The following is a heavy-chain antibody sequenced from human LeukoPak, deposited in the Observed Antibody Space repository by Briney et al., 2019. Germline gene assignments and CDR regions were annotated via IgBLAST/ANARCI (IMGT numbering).Heavy chain of an antibody. D-gene: IGHD6-13*01. Sequence: SETLSLTCTVSGGSISSYYWSWIRQPPGKGLEWIGYIYYSGSTNYNPSLKSRVTISVDTSKNQFSLKLSSVTAADTAVYYCARHENGIAAAAIDYWGQGTLVTVSS. CDR2: IYYSGST. J-gene: IGHJ4*02. CDR1: GGSISSYY. CDR3: ARHENGIAAAAIDY. V-gene: IGHV4-59*08.